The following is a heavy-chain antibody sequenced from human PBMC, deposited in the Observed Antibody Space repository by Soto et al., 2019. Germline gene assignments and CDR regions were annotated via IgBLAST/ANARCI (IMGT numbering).Heavy chain of an antibody. CDR1: GGTFSSYA. D-gene: IGHD3-22*01. V-gene: IGHV1-69*01. Sequence: QVQLVQSGAEVKKPGSSVKLSCKASGGTFSSYAISWVRQAPGQGLEWMGGIIPIFGTANYAQKFQGRVTITADESTSTAYMELSSLRSEDTAVYYCAIGKYYYDSSGYYHWYFDLWGRGTLVTVSS. CDR3: AIGKYYYDSSGYYHWYFDL. CDR2: IIPIFGTA. J-gene: IGHJ2*01.